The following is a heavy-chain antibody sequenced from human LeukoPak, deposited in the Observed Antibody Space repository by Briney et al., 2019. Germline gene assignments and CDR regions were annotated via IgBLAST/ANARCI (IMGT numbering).Heavy chain of an antibody. J-gene: IGHJ5*02. CDR2: IYSSGST. CDR1: GGSISSYY. V-gene: IGHV4-4*07. D-gene: IGHD4-11*01. Sequence: SETLSLTCTVSGGSISSYYWSWIRQPAGKGLEWIGRIYSSGSTDYIPSLRSRVTMSVDTSKNQFSLKLTSVTAADTAVYYCAREPAVTKVWLDPWGQGTLVIVPS. CDR3: AREPAVTKVWLDP.